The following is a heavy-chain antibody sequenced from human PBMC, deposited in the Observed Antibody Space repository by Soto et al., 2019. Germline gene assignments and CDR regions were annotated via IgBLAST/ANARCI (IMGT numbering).Heavy chain of an antibody. CDR2: IYYSGST. D-gene: IGHD2-21*02. CDR1: GGSISSGDYY. CDR3: ARGKTSIDYYFDY. V-gene: IGHV4-30-4*01. Sequence: SETLSLTFTVSGGSISSGDYYWSWIRQPPGKGLEWIGYIYYSGSTYYNPSLKSRVTISVDTSKNQFSLKLSSVTAADTAVYYCARGKTSIDYYFDYWGQGTLVTVSS. J-gene: IGHJ4*02.